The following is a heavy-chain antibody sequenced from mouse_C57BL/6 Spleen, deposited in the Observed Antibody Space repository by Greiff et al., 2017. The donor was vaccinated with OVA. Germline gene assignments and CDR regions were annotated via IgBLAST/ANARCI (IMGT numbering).Heavy chain of an antibody. CDR1: GFTFSDYG. D-gene: IGHD1-1*01. Sequence: EVQVVESGGGLVKPGGSLKLSCAASGFTFSDYGMHWVRQAPEKGLEWVAYISSGSSTIYYADTVKGRFTISRDNAKNTLFLQMTSLRSEDTAMYYCARGYYGSSSYYAMDYWGQGTSVTVSA. CDR3: ARGYYGSSSYYAMDY. CDR2: ISSGSSTI. J-gene: IGHJ4*01. V-gene: IGHV5-17*01.